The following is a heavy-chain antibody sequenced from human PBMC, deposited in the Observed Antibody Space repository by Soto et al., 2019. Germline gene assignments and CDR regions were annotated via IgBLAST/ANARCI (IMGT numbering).Heavy chain of an antibody. CDR2: ISGSGGST. D-gene: IGHD6-13*01. V-gene: IGHV3-23*01. CDR3: AKDLSTSAARLPCPAFDI. Sequence: EVQLLESGGGLVQPGGSLRLSCAASGFTFSSYAMSWVRQAPGKGLEWVSAISGSGGSTYYADSVKGRFTISRDNSKNTLYLQMNSLRAEDTAVYYCAKDLSTSAARLPCPAFDIWGQGTMVTVSS. CDR1: GFTFSSYA. J-gene: IGHJ3*02.